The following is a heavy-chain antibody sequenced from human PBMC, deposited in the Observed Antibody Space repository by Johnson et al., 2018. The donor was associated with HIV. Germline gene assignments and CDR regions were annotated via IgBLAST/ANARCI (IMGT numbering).Heavy chain of an antibody. CDR3: ARSTYCGGDCYSVAFDI. CDR2: ISGSGGST. CDR1: GFTFSSYA. Sequence: VQLVESGGGLVQPGGSLRLSCAASGFTFSSYAMSWVRQAPGKGLEWVSAISGSGGSTYYADSVKGRFTISRDNSKNTLYLQMNSLRAEDTAVYYCARSTYCGGDCYSVAFDIWGQGTMVTVSS. V-gene: IGHV3-23*04. J-gene: IGHJ3*02. D-gene: IGHD2-21*01.